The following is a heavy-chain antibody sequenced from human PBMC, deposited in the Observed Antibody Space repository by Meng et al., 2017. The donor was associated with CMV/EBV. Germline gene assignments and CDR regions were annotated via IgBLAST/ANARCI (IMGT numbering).Heavy chain of an antibody. V-gene: IGHV1-69*05. CDR3: ARGGGKYYYDSSGYYNGGWLDP. CDR2: IIPIFGTA. CDR1: YA. J-gene: IGHJ5*02. Sequence: YAISWVRQAPGHGLEWMGGIIPIFGTANYAQKFQGRVTITTDESTSTAYMELSSLRSEDTAVYYCARGGGKYYYDSSGYYNGGWLDPWGQGTLVTVSS. D-gene: IGHD3-22*01.